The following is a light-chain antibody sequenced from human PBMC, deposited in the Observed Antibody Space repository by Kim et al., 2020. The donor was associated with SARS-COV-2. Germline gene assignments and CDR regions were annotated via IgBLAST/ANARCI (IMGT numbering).Light chain of an antibody. J-gene: IGLJ3*02. CDR2: EVT. V-gene: IGLV2-23*02. CDR3: SSNAGGSTLV. Sequence: QSVLTQPASVSGSPGQSITISCTGTSRDVGSYNFVPWYQQHPGKAPKLMIYEVTKRTSGVSNRFSGSKSGNTASLTISGLQVDDEADYYCSSNAGGSTLVLGGGTQLTVL. CDR1: SRDVGSYNF.